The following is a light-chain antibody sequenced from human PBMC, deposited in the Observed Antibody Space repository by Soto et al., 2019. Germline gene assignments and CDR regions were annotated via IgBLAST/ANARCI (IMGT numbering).Light chain of an antibody. J-gene: IGKJ2*01. V-gene: IGKV3-20*01. CDR3: QQYGRSPFT. CDR2: ALS. CDR1: QNIGNNS. Sequence: EIVLTQSPGTLSLSPGQRATLSCRARQNIGNNSLAWYQQKPGVTPRLLVYALSRRATGIPDRFSGSGSGTDFSLTSRRLEPEDSAIYYCQQYGRSPFTFGQGTKLEI.